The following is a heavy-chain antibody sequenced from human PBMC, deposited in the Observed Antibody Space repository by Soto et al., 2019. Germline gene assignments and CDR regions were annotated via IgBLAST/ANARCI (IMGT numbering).Heavy chain of an antibody. J-gene: IGHJ4*02. D-gene: IGHD3-3*01. CDR1: GFSLTTSGVG. Sequence: QITLNESGPTVVRPTETLTLTCRFSGFSLTTSGVGVGWIRQSPGKVPGWLARIYWADDKRYSASLKSRLPIPKDTSKNRVVLTVSDLHPTDTATYYCAHRVLRTVFGLVTTTAIYFDFWGQGTPVAVSS. CDR3: AHRVLRTVFGLVTTTAIYFDF. V-gene: IGHV2-5*02. CDR2: IYWADDK.